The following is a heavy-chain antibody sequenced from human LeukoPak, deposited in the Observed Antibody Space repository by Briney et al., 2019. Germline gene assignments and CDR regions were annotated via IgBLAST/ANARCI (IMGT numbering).Heavy chain of an antibody. CDR3: ARDIDGDSVPDY. V-gene: IGHV3-21*01. J-gene: IGHJ4*02. CDR2: ISSSSSYI. CDR1: GFTFSSYS. Sequence: GGSLRLSCAASGFTFSSYSMNWVRQAPGKGLEWVSSISSSSSYIYYADSVKGRFTISRDNAKNSLYLQMNSLRAEDTAVYYCARDIDGDSVPDYWGQGTLVTVSS. D-gene: IGHD4-17*01.